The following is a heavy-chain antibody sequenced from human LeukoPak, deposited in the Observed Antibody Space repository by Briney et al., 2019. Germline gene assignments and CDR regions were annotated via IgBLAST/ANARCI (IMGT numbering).Heavy chain of an antibody. D-gene: IGHD3-22*01. J-gene: IGHJ5*02. Sequence: GGSLRLSCAGSGFTFHNYAMTWVRQAPGKGLRWVSGISASGGTTYYADSVKGRFTISRDNSNNTLYLQMNSMRVEDTAVYFCAKGVVDYYYSSGYYPSDLWGQGTLVTVSS. CDR1: GFTFHNYA. CDR3: AKGVVDYYYSSGYYPSDL. V-gene: IGHV3-23*01. CDR2: ISASGGTT.